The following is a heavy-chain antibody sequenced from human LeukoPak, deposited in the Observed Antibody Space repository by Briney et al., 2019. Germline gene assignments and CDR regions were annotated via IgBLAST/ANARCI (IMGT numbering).Heavy chain of an antibody. CDR2: ISGSGGNT. CDR1: GFTFSSYG. D-gene: IGHD5-24*01. Sequence: GGTLRLSCAASGFTFSSYGMSWVRQAPGKGLEWVSGISGSGGNTYYADSVKGRFTISRDNSKNTLYLQMNSLRAEDTAVYYCAKDPERWLQLRHGFSDWGQGTLVTDSS. J-gene: IGHJ4*02. CDR3: AKDPERWLQLRHGFSD. V-gene: IGHV3-23*01.